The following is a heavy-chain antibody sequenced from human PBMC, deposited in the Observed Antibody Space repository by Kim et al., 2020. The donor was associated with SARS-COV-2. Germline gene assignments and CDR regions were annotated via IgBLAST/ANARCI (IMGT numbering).Heavy chain of an antibody. CDR3: TSIFEY. D-gene: IGHD3-3*02. Sequence: DGGSRYYADPVKGRFTTSRDNAKNMVYLQMNSLRVDDTAIYYCTSIFEYWGQGALVTVSA. V-gene: IGHV3-74*01. J-gene: IGHJ4*02. CDR2: DGGSR.